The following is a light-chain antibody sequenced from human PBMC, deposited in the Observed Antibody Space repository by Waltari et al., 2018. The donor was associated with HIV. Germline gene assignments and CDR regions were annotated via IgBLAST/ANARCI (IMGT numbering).Light chain of an antibody. V-gene: IGLV2-14*03. CDR3: SSYTTSSTYV. Sequence: QSALTQPASVSGSPGQSITISCPGTSSYVCAYDYVSWYQQHPGKAPKLMIYDVNNRPSGVSHRFSGSKSATTASLTISGLQAEDEADYYCSSYTTSSTYVFGTGTKVTVL. CDR2: DVN. CDR1: SSYVCAYDY. J-gene: IGLJ1*01.